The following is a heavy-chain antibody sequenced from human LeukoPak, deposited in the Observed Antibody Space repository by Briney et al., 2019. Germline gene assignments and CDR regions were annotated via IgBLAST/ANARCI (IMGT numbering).Heavy chain of an antibody. CDR3: ARIRLGESYYFDC. V-gene: IGHV4-4*02. J-gene: IGHJ4*02. Sequence: PSGTLSLTCAVSGGSISSSNWWSWVRQPPGKGLEWIGEIYHSGSTNYNPSLKSRVTISVDKSKNQFSLKLSSVTAADTAVYYCARIRLGESYYFDCWGQGTLVTVSS. D-gene: IGHD3-16*01. CDR2: IYHSGST. CDR1: GGSISSSNW.